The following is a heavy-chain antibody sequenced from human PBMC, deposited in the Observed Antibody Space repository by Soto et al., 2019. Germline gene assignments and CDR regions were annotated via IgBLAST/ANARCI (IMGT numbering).Heavy chain of an antibody. V-gene: IGHV4-59*08. D-gene: IGHD2-21*02. J-gene: IGHJ6*02. CDR2: IYYSGST. CDR1: GGSISNYY. CDR3: ARHHDS. Sequence: SETLPLTCTVSGGSISNYYWSWIRQPPGKGLEWIGYIYYSGSTNYNPSLKSRVTVSVDTSKNQFSLKLSSVTAADTAVYYCARHHDSWGQGTTVTVSS.